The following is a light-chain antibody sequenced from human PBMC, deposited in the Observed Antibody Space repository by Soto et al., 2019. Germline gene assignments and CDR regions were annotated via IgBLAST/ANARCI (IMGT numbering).Light chain of an antibody. CDR3: SSYTSSSTLWV. Sequence: QSVLTQPASVSGSPGQSITIYCTGTSSDVGGYNYVSWYQQHPGKAPKLMIYDVSNRPSGVSNRFSGSKSGNTASLTISGLQAEDEADYYCSSYTSSSTLWVFGGGTKVTVL. V-gene: IGLV2-14*01. J-gene: IGLJ3*02. CDR1: SSDVGGYNY. CDR2: DVS.